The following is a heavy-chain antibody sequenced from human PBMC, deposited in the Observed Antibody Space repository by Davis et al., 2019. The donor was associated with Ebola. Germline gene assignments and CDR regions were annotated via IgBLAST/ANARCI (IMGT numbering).Heavy chain of an antibody. CDR1: GFTVSSNY. D-gene: IGHD2-2*01. J-gene: IGHJ6*02. V-gene: IGHV3-53*01. CDR2: IYSGGST. CDR3: AKGQGMVVVPAAIWNYEYYYGMDV. Sequence: GESLKISCAASGFTVSSNYMSWVRQAPGKGLEWVSVIYSGGSTYYADSVKGRFTISRHNSKNTLYLQMNSLRAEDTAVYYCAKGQGMVVVPAAIWNYEYYYGMDVWGQGTTVTVSS.